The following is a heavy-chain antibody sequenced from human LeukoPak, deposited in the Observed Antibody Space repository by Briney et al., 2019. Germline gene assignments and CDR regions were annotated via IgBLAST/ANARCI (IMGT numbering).Heavy chain of an antibody. CDR1: GFTFSSYS. Sequence: GGSLRLSCAASGFTFSSYSMNWVRQAPGKGLEWVSSISSSSSYIYYADSVKGRFTISRDNAKNSLYLQMNSLRAEDTAVYYCAREESWAYYYGSGSYFFDYWGQGTLVTVSS. CDR2: ISSSSSYI. V-gene: IGHV3-21*01. CDR3: AREESWAYYYGSGSYFFDY. J-gene: IGHJ4*02. D-gene: IGHD3-10*01.